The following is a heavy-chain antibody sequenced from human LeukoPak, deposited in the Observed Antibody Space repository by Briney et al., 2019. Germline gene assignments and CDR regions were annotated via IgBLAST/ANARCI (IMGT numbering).Heavy chain of an antibody. CDR2: INHGGST. Sequence: SESLSLTCAVYGGSFSGYYWSWIRQPPGKGLEWIGEINHGGSTNYNPSLKSGVTISVDTSKNQFSMKLSSVTATDTAVYYSARDLPYNHDISTGYFRWFAPWGQGTLVTASS. D-gene: IGHD3-9*01. J-gene: IGHJ5*02. V-gene: IGHV4-34*01. CDR1: GGSFSGYY. CDR3: ARDLPYNHDISTGYFRWFAP.